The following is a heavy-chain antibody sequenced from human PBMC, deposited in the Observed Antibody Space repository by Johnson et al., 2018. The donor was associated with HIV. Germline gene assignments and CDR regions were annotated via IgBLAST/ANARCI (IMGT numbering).Heavy chain of an antibody. Sequence: MQLVESGGGVVQPGRSLRLSCAASGFTFSSYAMHWVRQAPGKGLEWVAVTSYDGSNKDYADSVKGRFTISRDNSKNTLYLQMNSLRFEDKAVYYCASEVRGVLDIWGLGTMVTVSS. V-gene: IGHV3-30*14. D-gene: IGHD3-10*01. J-gene: IGHJ3*02. CDR3: ASEVRGVLDI. CDR2: TSYDGSNK. CDR1: GFTFSSYA.